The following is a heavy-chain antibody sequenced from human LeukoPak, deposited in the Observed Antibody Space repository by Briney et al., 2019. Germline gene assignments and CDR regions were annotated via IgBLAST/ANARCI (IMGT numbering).Heavy chain of an antibody. J-gene: IGHJ3*02. CDR2: IYTSGST. V-gene: IGHV4-61*02. CDR3: ARTKQWLAFDI. CDR1: GGSISSGSYY. Sequence: SESLSLTCTVSGGSISSGSYYWSWIRQPAGKGLEWIGRIYTSGSTNYNPSLKSRVTISVDTSKNQFSLKLSSVTAADTAVYYCARTKQWLAFDIWGQGTMVTVSS. D-gene: IGHD6-19*01.